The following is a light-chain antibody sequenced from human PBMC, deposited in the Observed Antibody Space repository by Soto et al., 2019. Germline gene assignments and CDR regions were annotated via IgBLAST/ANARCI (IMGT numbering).Light chain of an antibody. CDR3: QPYGSSPRT. Sequence: VLSQSPPNLSKTQGERATLSCRASQSVSSSYLAWYQQKPGQAPRLLIYGASSRATGIPDRFSGSGSGTDFTLTISRLEPEDFAVYYCQPYGSSPRTFGQGTKVDIK. CDR1: QSVSSSY. V-gene: IGKV3-20*01. J-gene: IGKJ1*01. CDR2: GAS.